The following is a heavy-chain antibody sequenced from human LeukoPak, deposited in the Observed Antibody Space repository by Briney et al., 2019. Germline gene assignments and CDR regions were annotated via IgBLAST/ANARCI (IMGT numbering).Heavy chain of an antibody. J-gene: IGHJ6*02. D-gene: IGHD1-26*01. CDR3: ARGSYFPYYYYYGMDV. CDR1: GGSISSSSYY. V-gene: IGHV4-61*05. Sequence: SETLSLTCTVSGGSISSSSYYWGWIRQPPGKGLEWIGYIYYSGSTNYNPSLKSRVTISVDTSKNQFSLKLSSVTAADTAVYYCARGSYFPYYYYYGMDVWGQGTTVTVSS. CDR2: IYYSGST.